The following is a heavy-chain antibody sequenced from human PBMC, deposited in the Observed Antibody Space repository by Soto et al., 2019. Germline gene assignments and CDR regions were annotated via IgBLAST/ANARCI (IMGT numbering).Heavy chain of an antibody. CDR2: INPDGSGR. D-gene: IGHD3-10*01. J-gene: IGHJ4*02. CDR1: GFSFSISW. Sequence: GGSLRLSCAASGFSFSISWMTWVRQAPGKRLEWVAIINPDGSGRSHVDSFKDRFSISRDNAKNSLSLQMNGLRVDDTAVYYCARDPSFGALDYWGRGTLVTAPQ. CDR3: ARDPSFGALDY. V-gene: IGHV3-7*01.